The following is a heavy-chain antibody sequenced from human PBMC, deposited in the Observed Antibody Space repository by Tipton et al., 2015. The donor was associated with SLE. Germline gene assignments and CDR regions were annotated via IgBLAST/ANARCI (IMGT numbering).Heavy chain of an antibody. CDR1: GGSISSSDNY. Sequence: TLSLTCTVSGGSISSSDNYWGWVRQPPGKGPEYLGTIFYSGITYYNPSLKSRVTISIDTSMNQFSLNLNSVTAADTAVYYCARTLDALDIWGQGTMVTVSS. V-gene: IGHV4-39*07. CDR2: IFYSGIT. J-gene: IGHJ3*02. CDR3: ARTLDALDI.